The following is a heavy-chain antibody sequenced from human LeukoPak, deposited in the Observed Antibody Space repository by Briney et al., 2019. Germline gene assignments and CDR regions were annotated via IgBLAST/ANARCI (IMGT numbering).Heavy chain of an antibody. CDR1: GYTFAGCY. CDR2: INPNSGGT. D-gene: IGHD1-7*01. Sequence: AASVKVSCKASGYTFAGCYMHWVRQAPGQGLEWMGWINPNSGGTNYAQRFQGRVTMARDTSISTAYMELSRLRSDDTAVYYCAREVTGTLDAFDIWGQGTMVTVSS. CDR3: AREVTGTLDAFDI. V-gene: IGHV1-2*02. J-gene: IGHJ3*02.